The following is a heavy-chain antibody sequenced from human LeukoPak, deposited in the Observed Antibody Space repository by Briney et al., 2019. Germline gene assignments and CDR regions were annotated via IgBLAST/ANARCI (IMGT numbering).Heavy chain of an antibody. Sequence: GASVKVSCKASGDILRTYALSWVRQVPGQGLEWMGWMNPNSGNTGYAQKFQGRVTITRNTSISPAYMELSSLRSEDTAVYYCASTASIAARRLGVDAFDIWGQGTMVTVSS. D-gene: IGHD6-6*01. CDR2: MNPNSGNT. J-gene: IGHJ3*02. V-gene: IGHV1-8*01. CDR3: ASTASIAARRLGVDAFDI. CDR1: GDILRTYA.